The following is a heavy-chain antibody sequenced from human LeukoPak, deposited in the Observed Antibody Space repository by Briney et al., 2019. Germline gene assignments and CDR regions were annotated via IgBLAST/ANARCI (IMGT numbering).Heavy chain of an antibody. D-gene: IGHD1-26*01. V-gene: IGHV3-21*01. Sequence: GGSLRHSCAASGFTFSSYSMNWVRQAPGKGLERVSSISSSSSYIHSADSVRGRFTISRDNAKNSLFLQMNSLRAEDTAVYYCARDEWGDAFDIWGQGTMVTVFS. CDR3: ARDEWGDAFDI. CDR2: ISSSSSYI. CDR1: GFTFSSYS. J-gene: IGHJ3*02.